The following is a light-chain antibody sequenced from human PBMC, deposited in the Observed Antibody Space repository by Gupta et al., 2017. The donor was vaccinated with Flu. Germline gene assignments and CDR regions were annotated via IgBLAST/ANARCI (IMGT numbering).Light chain of an antibody. CDR2: EVS. CDR1: SSDVGGYNY. V-gene: IGLV2-14*01. J-gene: IGLJ2*01. CDR3: SSYTSSSIVV. Sequence: SALTQPASVSGSPGQSITISCTGTSSDVGGYNYVSWYQQHPGKAPKLMIYEVSNRPSGVSNRFSGSKSGNTASLTISGHQAEDEADYYCSSYTSSSIVVFGGGTKLTVL.